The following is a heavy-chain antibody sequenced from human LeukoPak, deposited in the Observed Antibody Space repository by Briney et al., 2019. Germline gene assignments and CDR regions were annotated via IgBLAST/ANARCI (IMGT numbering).Heavy chain of an antibody. J-gene: IGHJ6*02. CDR3: TKDMEWGMDV. CDR1: GFTFDRHT. CDR2: IGWDGTNI. D-gene: IGHD3-3*01. V-gene: IGHV3-43*01. Sequence: GGSLRLSCAASGFTFDRHTMHWVRQPPGKGPEWVSLIGWDGTNIDYADSVKGRFTTSRDNSKNFVYLQMRSLRTEDTALYYCTKDMEWGMDVWGQGTTVIVSS.